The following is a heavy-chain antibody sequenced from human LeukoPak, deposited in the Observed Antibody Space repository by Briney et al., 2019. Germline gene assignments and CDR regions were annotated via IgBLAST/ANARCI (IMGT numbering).Heavy chain of an antibody. V-gene: IGHV4-61*02. CDR3: ARGGPITMIVVVNWFDP. D-gene: IGHD3-22*01. CDR2: IYTSGST. CDR1: GGSISSGSYY. Sequence: SETLSLTCTVSGGSISSGSYYWSWIRQPAGKGPEWIGRIYTSGSTNYNPSLKSRVTISVDTSKNQFSLKLSSVTAADTAVYYCARGGPITMIVVVNWFDPWGQGTLVTVSS. J-gene: IGHJ5*02.